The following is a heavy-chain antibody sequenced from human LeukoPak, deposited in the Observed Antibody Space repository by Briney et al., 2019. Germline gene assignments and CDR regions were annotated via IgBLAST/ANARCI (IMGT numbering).Heavy chain of an antibody. CDR1: GASISNKY. V-gene: IGHV4-59*01. CDR3: ARTNYYYMDV. Sequence: PSETLSLTCSVSGASISNKYWSWIRQPPGKGLEWIGYIYDTGSTNYNPSLKGRVTISADTSKNQISLKLRSVTAADTAVYYCARTNYYYMDVWGKGTTVTISS. CDR2: IYDTGST. J-gene: IGHJ6*03.